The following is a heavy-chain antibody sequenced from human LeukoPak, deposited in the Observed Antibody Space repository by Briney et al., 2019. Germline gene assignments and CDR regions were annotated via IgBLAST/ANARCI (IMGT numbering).Heavy chain of an antibody. CDR1: GFTFSSYA. D-gene: IGHD6-19*01. Sequence: GGSLRLSCAASGFTFSSYAMSWVRQAPGKGLEWVANIKQDGSEKYYVDSVKGRFTISRDNAKNSLYLQMNSLSAEDTAVYYCARERHVGAVADLWGQGTLVTVSS. CDR3: ARERHVGAVADL. V-gene: IGHV3-7*01. CDR2: IKQDGSEK. J-gene: IGHJ4*02.